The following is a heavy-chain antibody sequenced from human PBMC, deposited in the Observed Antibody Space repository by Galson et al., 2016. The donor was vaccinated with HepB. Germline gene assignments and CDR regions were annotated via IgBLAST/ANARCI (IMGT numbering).Heavy chain of an antibody. CDR3: AKTTLVRAVVTPYFDS. CDR2: IAYDGSTK. D-gene: IGHD4-23*01. CDR1: GFTFSDYG. V-gene: IGHV3-30*18. J-gene: IGHJ4*02. Sequence: SLRLSCAVSGFTFSDYGMHWVRRAPGKGLEWVAVIAYDGSTKYYADSVKGRFTISRDNSKNTLYLQMNSPRAEDTAVYYCAKTTLVRAVVTPYFDSWGQGTLVTVSS.